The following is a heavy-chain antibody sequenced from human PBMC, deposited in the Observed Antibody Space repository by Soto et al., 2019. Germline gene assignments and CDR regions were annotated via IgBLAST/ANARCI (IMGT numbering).Heavy chain of an antibody. J-gene: IGHJ6*02. V-gene: IGHV3-33*01. CDR1: GFTFSSYG. CDR2: IWYDGSNK. D-gene: IGHD6-13*01. Sequence: QVQLVESGGGVVQPGRSLRLSCAASGFTFSSYGMHWVRQAPGEGLEWVAVIWYDGSNKYYADSVKGRFTISRDNSKNTLYLQMNSLRAEDTAVYYCARDNLGIAAAGVYYYYGMDVWGQGTTVTVSS. CDR3: ARDNLGIAAAGVYYYYGMDV.